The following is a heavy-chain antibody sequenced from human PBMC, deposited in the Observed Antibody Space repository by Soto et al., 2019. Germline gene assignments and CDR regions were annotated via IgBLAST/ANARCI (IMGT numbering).Heavy chain of an antibody. J-gene: IGHJ5*02. V-gene: IGHV3-11*01. D-gene: IGHD6-6*01. CDR2: ISSTGSTP. Sequence: GGSLRLSCAASGFPFSDSYMAWIRQAPGKGLEEIATISSTGSTPYYADSVKGRFTISRDNAQNSLYLEMNNMRAEDTAVYYCARGQQLVANWLDPWGQGILVTVSS. CDR3: ARGQQLVANWLDP. CDR1: GFPFSDSY.